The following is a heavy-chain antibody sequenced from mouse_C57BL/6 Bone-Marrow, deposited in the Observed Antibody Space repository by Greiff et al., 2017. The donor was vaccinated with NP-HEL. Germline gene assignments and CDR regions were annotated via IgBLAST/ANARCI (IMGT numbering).Heavy chain of an antibody. CDR1: GYAFSNYW. J-gene: IGHJ3*01. CDR3: ARGAY. CDR2: IYPGDGDT. Sequence: QVQLKQSGAELVNPGASVKISCKAFGYAFSNYWMNWVKQRPGKGLEWIGQIYPGDGDTNYNGKFKGKATRTADKSSSTVYMQLSSLTSEDSAVYFCARGAYWGQGTLVTVSA. V-gene: IGHV1-80*01.